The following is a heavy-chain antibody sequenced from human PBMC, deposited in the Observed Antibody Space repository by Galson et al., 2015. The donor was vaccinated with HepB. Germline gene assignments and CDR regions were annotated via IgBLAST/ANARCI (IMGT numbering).Heavy chain of an antibody. CDR2: ISGSGGST. Sequence: SLRLSCAASGFTFSRYAMSWVRQAPGKGLEWVSAISGSGGSTYYADSVKGRFTISRDNSKNTLYLQMNSLRAEDTAVYYCAKDILPGGYEPPVLGYWGQGTLVTVSS. V-gene: IGHV3-23*01. CDR1: GFTFSRYA. J-gene: IGHJ4*02. D-gene: IGHD5-12*01. CDR3: AKDILPGGYEPPVLGY.